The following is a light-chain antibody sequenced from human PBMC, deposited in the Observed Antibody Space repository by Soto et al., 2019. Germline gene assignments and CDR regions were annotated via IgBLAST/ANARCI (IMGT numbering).Light chain of an antibody. CDR2: DAT. CDR1: LSVIRY. Sequence: EIVLTQSPVTLSLSPGDTATLSCRASLSVIRYVAWYQQKPGQAPRLLIYDATIRASGIPARFSGSGSGTDFSLTISSLEPEDFAVYYCQQRYHWPPLTFGGGTKVEVK. CDR3: QQRYHWPPLT. V-gene: IGKV3-11*01. J-gene: IGKJ4*01.